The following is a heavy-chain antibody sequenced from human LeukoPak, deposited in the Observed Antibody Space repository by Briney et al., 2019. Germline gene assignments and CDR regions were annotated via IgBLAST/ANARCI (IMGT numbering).Heavy chain of an antibody. CDR1: GFTFSSYA. J-gene: IGHJ6*02. D-gene: IGHD3-16*01. V-gene: IGHV3-23*01. CDR3: ARFRWGDYYYYGVDV. Sequence: GGSLRLSCATSGFTFSSYALNWVRHAPGQGLEWVSAISGSGGSTYYADSVKGRFTISRDTSKNIVYLQLNSLRDEDTAIYYCARFRWGDYYYYGVDVWGQGTTVTVSS. CDR2: ISGSGGST.